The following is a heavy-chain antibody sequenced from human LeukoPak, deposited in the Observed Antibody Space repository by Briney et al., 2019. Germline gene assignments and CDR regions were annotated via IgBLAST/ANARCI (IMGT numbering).Heavy chain of an antibody. CDR1: GFTFSNYA. Sequence: GRSLRLSCQASGFTFSNYAMSWVRQAPGKGLDWVSSINPDGGSFFADSVKGRFTISRDDSRSVVYLEMNSLSAEDTAVYYCARSGVATCHYWGQGILVTVSS. D-gene: IGHD3-10*01. J-gene: IGHJ4*02. CDR2: INPDGGS. CDR3: ARSGVATCHY. V-gene: IGHV3-23*01.